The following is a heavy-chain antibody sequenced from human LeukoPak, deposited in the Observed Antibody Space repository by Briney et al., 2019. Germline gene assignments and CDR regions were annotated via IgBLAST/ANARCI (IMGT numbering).Heavy chain of an antibody. CDR1: GFTFSSSE. V-gene: IGHV3-48*03. Sequence: SGGSLRLSCVASGFTFSSSEMNWVRQAPGKGLEWVSYISSSGSTIYYADSVKGRFTISRDNAKNSLYLQMNSLRAEDTAVYYCAELGITMIGGVWGKGTTVTISS. CDR3: AELGITMIGGV. J-gene: IGHJ6*04. D-gene: IGHD3-10*02. CDR2: ISSSGSTI.